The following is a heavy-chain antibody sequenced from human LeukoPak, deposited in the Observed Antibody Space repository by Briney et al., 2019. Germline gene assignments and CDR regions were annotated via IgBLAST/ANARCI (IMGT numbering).Heavy chain of an antibody. CDR2: IYYSGST. D-gene: IGHD4-11*01. V-gene: IGHV4-31*03. CDR3: ARDEASTVNAFDY. Sequence: PSETLSLTCTVSGGSISSGGYYWSWIRQHPGKGLEWIGYIYYSGSTYYNPSLKSRVTISVVTSKNQFSLKLSSVTAADTAVYYCARDEASTVNAFDYWGQGTLVTVSS. CDR1: GGSISSGGYY. J-gene: IGHJ4*02.